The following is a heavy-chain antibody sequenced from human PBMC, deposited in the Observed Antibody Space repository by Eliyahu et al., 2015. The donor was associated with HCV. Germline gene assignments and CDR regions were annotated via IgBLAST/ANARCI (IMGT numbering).Heavy chain of an antibody. J-gene: IGHJ3*02. CDR2: VNHSGGS. CDR1: GGSFSGYX. CDR3: ARGRYCSGAICSTRPFGYSYGRPKPYDAFDI. Sequence: QVQLQQWGAGLLKPSETLSLTCAVYGGSFSGYXWSWIRQPPGKXLXWIGEVNHSGGSNYNPSLKSRVTISVDTSKNQFSLKLSSVTAADTAVYYCARGRYCSGAICSTRPFGYSYGRPKPYDAFDIWGQGTMVTVSS. V-gene: IGHV4-34*02. D-gene: IGHD2-15*01.